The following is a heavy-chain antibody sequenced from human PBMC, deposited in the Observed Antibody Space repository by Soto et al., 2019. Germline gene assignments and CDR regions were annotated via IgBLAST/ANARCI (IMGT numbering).Heavy chain of an antibody. CDR1: GYTFTSYG. D-gene: IGHD2-2*01. V-gene: IGHV1-18*01. CDR2: ISAYNGNT. Sequence: ASVKVSCKASGYTFTSYGISWVRQAPGQGLEWMGWISAYNGNTNYAQKLQGRVTMTTDTSTSTAYMELRSLRSDDTAVYYCARGDCSSTSCYGGNWFDPWGQGTLVTVSS. J-gene: IGHJ5*02. CDR3: ARGDCSSTSCYGGNWFDP.